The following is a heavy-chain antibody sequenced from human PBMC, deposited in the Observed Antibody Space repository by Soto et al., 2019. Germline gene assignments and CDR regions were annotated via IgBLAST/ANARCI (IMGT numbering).Heavy chain of an antibody. Sequence: PGGSLRLSCAVSGFIFSNYAMTWVRQPPGKGLEWVSSISGGDGDNTYYADSVKGRFTVSRDNSKNTLYLQMNSLRAEDTAVYYCAKDFHFGYSGYDSPFDYWGQGTLVTVSS. CDR1: GFIFSNYA. CDR2: ISGGDGDNT. CDR3: AKDFHFGYSGYDSPFDY. J-gene: IGHJ4*02. D-gene: IGHD5-12*01. V-gene: IGHV3-23*01.